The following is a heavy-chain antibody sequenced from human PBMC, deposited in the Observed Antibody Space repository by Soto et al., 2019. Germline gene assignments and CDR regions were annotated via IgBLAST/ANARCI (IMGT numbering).Heavy chain of an antibody. Sequence: QVQLVQSGAEVKKPGASVKVSCKASGYTFTSYDINWVRQATGQGIEWMGWMNPNSGNTGYAQKFQGRVTMTRNTSISTAYMELSSLRSEDTAVYYCAICPYSGCYYYYYGMDVWGQGTTVTVSS. V-gene: IGHV1-8*01. CDR2: MNPNSGNT. J-gene: IGHJ6*02. CDR3: AICPYSGCYYYYYGMDV. D-gene: IGHD5-12*01. CDR1: GYTFTSYD.